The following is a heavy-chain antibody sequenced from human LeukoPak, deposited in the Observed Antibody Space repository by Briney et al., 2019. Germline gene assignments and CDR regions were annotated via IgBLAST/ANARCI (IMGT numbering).Heavy chain of an antibody. CDR2: IVGSGGST. V-gene: IGHV3-23*01. D-gene: IGHD3-9*01. CDR3: AKWGDYDILTGYYDSDY. Sequence: GGSLRLSCAASGFTFSNYAMSWVRQAPGKGLEWVSAIVGSGGSTYYADSVKGRSTISRDNPKSTLYLQMNSLRAEDTAVYYCAKWGDYDILTGYYDSDYWGQGTLVTVSS. J-gene: IGHJ4*02. CDR1: GFTFSNYA.